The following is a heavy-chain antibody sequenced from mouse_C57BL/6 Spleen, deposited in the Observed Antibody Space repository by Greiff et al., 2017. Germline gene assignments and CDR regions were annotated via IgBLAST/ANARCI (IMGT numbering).Heavy chain of an antibody. CDR3: ARTTLWDYFDY. V-gene: IGHV5-17*01. CDR2: ISSGSSTI. Sequence: EVKVEESGGGLVKPGGSLKLSCAASGFTFSDYGMHWVRQAPEKGLEWVAYISSGSSTIYYADTVKGRFTISRDNAKNTLFLQMTSLRSEDTAMYYCARTTLWDYFDYWGQGTTLTVSS. J-gene: IGHJ2*01. D-gene: IGHD6-1*01. CDR1: GFTFSDYG.